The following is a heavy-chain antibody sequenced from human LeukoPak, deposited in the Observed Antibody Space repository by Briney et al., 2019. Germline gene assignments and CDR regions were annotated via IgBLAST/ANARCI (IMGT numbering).Heavy chain of an antibody. CDR1: GGTFSSYA. J-gene: IGHJ4*02. CDR3: AIEYCSGGSCYYDY. V-gene: IGHV1-69*04. D-gene: IGHD2-15*01. CDR2: IIPILGIA. Sequence: SVKVCCKASGGTFSSYAISWVRQAPGQGVEWMGRIIPILGIANYAQKFQGRVTITADKSTSTAYMELSSLRSEDTAVYYCAIEYCSGGSCYYDYWGQGTLVTVSS.